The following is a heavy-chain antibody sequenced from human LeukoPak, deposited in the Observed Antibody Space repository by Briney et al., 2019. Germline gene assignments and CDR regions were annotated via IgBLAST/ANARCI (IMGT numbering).Heavy chain of an antibody. Sequence: SETLSLTCTVSGGSISSYYWSWIRQPAGKGLEWIGRIYTSGSTNYNPSLKSRVTMSVDTSKNQFSLKLSSVTAADTAVYYCAREPGGYCSGGSCFQGVYYYYGMDVWGQGTTVTVSS. V-gene: IGHV4-4*07. J-gene: IGHJ6*02. CDR2: IYTSGST. D-gene: IGHD2-15*01. CDR3: AREPGGYCSGGSCFQGVYYYYGMDV. CDR1: GGSISSYY.